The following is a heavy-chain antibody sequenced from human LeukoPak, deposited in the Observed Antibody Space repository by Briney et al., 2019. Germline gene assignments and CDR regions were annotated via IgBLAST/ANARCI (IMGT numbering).Heavy chain of an antibody. J-gene: IGHJ5*02. D-gene: IGHD6-13*01. Sequence: GGSLRLSCAVSGFTVTNNYMSWVRQAPGKGLEWVSIIYPGGGTYYADSVKGRFTISRDNSKNTLYLQMNSLRVEDTAVYYCAKAGIINISWNWFGPWGQGTLVTVSS. V-gene: IGHV3-53*01. CDR2: IYPGGGT. CDR3: AKAGIINISWNWFGP. CDR1: GFTVTNNY.